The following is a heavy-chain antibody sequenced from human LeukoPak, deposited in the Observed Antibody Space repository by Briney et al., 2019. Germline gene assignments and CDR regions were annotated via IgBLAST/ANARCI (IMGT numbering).Heavy chain of an antibody. CDR1: GYIFTNYW. CDR3: ARHEANSRYHFDY. J-gene: IGHJ4*02. D-gene: IGHD4/OR15-4a*01. V-gene: IGHV5-51*01. CDR2: IYPGDSDT. Sequence: GESLKISCKGSGYIFTNYWIGWVRQMPGKGLEWMGIIYPGDSDTRYSPSFQGQVTISADKSISTAYLQWSSLKASDTAMYYCARHEANSRYHFDYWGQGTLVTVSS.